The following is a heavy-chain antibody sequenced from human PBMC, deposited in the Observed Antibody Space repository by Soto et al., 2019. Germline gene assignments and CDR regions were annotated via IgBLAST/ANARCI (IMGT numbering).Heavy chain of an antibody. CDR1: GFTFSSYA. CDR3: AKAALRYFDWSPAGDP. D-gene: IGHD3-9*01. J-gene: IGHJ5*02. V-gene: IGHV3-23*01. CDR2: ISGSGGST. Sequence: GGSLRLSCAASGFTFSSYAMSWVRQAPGKGLEWVSAISGSGGSTYYADSVKGRFTISRDNSKNTLYLQMNSLRAEDTAVYYCAKAALRYFDWSPAGDPWGQGTLVTVSS.